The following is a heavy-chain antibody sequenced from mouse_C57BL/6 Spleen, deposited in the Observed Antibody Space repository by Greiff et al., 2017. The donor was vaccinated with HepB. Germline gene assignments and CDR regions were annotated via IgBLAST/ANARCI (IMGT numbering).Heavy chain of an antibody. CDR3: ARGLFLYYYAMDY. Sequence: QVQLQQSGPELVKPGASVKISCKASGYAFSSSWMNWVKQRPGKGLEWIGRIYPADGDTNYNGKFKGKATLTADKSSSTAYMQLSSLTSEDSAVYFCARGLFLYYYAMDYWGQGTSVTVSS. J-gene: IGHJ4*01. D-gene: IGHD3-1*01. CDR1: GYAFSSSW. CDR2: IYPADGDT. V-gene: IGHV1-82*01.